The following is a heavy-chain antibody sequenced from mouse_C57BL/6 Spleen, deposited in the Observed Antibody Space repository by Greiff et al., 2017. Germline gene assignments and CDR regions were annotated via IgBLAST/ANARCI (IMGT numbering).Heavy chain of an antibody. D-gene: IGHD2-1*01. Sequence: QVQLQQPGAELVKPGASVKMSCKASGYTFTSYWITWVKQRPGQGLEWIGDIYPGSGSTNYNEKFKSKATLTVDTSSSTAYMQLSSLTSEDSAVYYCAICYYGNYDWYFDVWGTGTTVTVSS. CDR3: AICYYGNYDWYFDV. V-gene: IGHV1-55*01. CDR2: IYPGSGST. J-gene: IGHJ1*03. CDR1: GYTFTSYW.